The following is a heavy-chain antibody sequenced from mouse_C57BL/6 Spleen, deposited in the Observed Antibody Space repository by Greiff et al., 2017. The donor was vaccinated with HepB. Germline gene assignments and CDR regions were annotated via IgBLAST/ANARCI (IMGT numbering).Heavy chain of an antibody. Sequence: VQLQQSGPVLVKPGASVKMSCKASGNTFTDYYMNWVKQSHGKSLEWIGVINPYNGGTSYNQKFKGKATLTVDKSSSTAYMELNSLTSEDSAVYYCAREEENDYDGTAWFAYWGQGTLVTVSA. CDR2: INPYNGGT. V-gene: IGHV1-19*01. D-gene: IGHD2-4*01. J-gene: IGHJ3*01. CDR1: GNTFTDYY. CDR3: AREEENDYDGTAWFAY.